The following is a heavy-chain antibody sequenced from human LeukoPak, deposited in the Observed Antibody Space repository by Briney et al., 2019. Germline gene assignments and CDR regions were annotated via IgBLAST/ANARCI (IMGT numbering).Heavy chain of an antibody. V-gene: IGHV1-69*06. CDR1: GGTFSSYA. D-gene: IGHD3-16*01. CDR2: IIPIFGTA. Sequence: EASVKVSCKASGGTFSSYAISWVRQAPGQGLEWMGGIIPIFGTANYAQKFQGRVTITADKSTSTAYMELSSLRSEDTAVYYCARDGGQNWFDPWGQGTLVTVSS. J-gene: IGHJ5*02. CDR3: ARDGGQNWFDP.